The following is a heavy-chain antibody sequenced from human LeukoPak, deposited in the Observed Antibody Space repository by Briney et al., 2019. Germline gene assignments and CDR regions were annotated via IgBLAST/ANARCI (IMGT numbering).Heavy chain of an antibody. D-gene: IGHD7-27*01. J-gene: IGHJ2*01. CDR2: IYYSGST. CDR1: GGSIRSSSYY. Sequence: SETLSLTCTVSGGSIRSSSYYWGWIRQPPGKGLEWIGTIYYSGSTYYNPSLKSRVTVSVDTSKNQFSLKLSSVTAADTAVYYCATQPTWGRWYFDLWGRGTLVTVSS. V-gene: IGHV4-39*07. CDR3: ATQPTWGRWYFDL.